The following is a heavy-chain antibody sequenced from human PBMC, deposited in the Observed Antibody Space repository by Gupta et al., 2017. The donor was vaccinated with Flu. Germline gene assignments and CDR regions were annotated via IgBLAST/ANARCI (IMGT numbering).Heavy chain of an antibody. D-gene: IGHD3-3*01. V-gene: IGHV4-34*01. Sequence: VQLQQWGAGLLKPSETLSLTCAVYGGSFSAYYWSWTRQPPGKGLEWIGEINHSGSSNYNPSLKSRVTMSVDSSKNQISLEMTSVTAADTAVYYCARGLASQDFWSGYRHNWFDSWGQGTLVTVSS. CDR3: ARGLASQDFWSGYRHNWFDS. CDR2: INHSGSS. J-gene: IGHJ5*01. CDR1: GGSFSAYY.